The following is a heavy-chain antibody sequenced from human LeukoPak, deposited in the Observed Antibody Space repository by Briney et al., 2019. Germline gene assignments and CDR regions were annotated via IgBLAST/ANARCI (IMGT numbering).Heavy chain of an antibody. V-gene: IGHV1-69*13. CDR2: IIPIFGTA. D-gene: IGHD6-19*01. CDR3: ARDRRSPYSSGWTLPTHYGMDV. CDR1: GGTFSSYA. J-gene: IGHJ6*02. Sequence: GASVKVSCKASGGTFSSYAISWVRQAPGQGLEWMGGIIPIFGTANYAQKFQGRVTITADESTSTAYMELSSLRSEDTAVYYCARDRRSPYSSGWTLPTHYGMDVWGQGTTVTVSS.